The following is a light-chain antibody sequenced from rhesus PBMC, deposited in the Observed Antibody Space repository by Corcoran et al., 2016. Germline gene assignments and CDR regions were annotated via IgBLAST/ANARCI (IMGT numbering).Light chain of an antibody. Sequence: DIQMTQSPSSLSASVGDTITINCRESQSIDSWLAWYQRKPGKAPKLLIRTASPLENRVPSRFRGSRPEPDFTLTISSLQSKDFSTYYCLPYSSISTQTFDQVTKVEIK. CDR1: QSIDSW. CDR2: TAS. J-gene: IGKJ1*01. V-gene: IGKV1-22*01. CDR3: LPYSSISTQT.